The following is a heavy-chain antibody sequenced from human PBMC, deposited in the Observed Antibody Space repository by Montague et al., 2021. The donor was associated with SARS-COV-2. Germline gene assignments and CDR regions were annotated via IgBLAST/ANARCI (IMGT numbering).Heavy chain of an antibody. CDR2: INYTGST. J-gene: IGHJ4*02. Sequence: SETLSLTCTVSGGSISGYYWTWMRQPPGKGLEWLGHINYTGSTNYNPSLKSRVTISIDTPKNQFSLKLRSVTAADTAVYFCARVPATCFIANYVYYFDYWGQGALVTVSS. CDR1: GGSISGYY. CDR3: ARVPATCFIANYVYYFDY. D-gene: IGHD4/OR15-4a*01. V-gene: IGHV4-59*01.